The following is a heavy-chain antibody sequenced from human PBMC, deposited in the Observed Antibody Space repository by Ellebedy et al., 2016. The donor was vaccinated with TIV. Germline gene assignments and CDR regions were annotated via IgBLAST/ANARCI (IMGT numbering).Heavy chain of an antibody. V-gene: IGHV3-21*06. J-gene: IGHJ5*02. CDR3: ARDWAGVAVGVAASTPPS. Sequence: GGSLRLXXAATGFTFSAYTMNWARQAPGKGLEWVSYISSSSGYRYYADSVKGRFTTSRDNAKNTLFLQMSSLTAEDTGVYYCARDWAGVAVGVAASTPPSWGQGTLVIVSS. D-gene: IGHD2-15*01. CDR2: ISSSSGYR. CDR1: GFTFSAYT.